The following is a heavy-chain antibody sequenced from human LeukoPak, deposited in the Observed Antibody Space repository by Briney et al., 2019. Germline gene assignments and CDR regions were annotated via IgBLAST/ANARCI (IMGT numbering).Heavy chain of an antibody. J-gene: IGHJ4*02. CDR2: INPNSGGT. CDR1: GYTFTGYY. Sequence: ASVKVSCKASGYTFTGYYMHWVRQAPGQGLEWMGWINPNSGGTNYAQKFQGRVTMARDTSISTAYMELSRLRSDDTAVYYCARDNDYGDYCFDYWGQGTLVTVSS. D-gene: IGHD4-17*01. CDR3: ARDNDYGDYCFDY. V-gene: IGHV1-2*02.